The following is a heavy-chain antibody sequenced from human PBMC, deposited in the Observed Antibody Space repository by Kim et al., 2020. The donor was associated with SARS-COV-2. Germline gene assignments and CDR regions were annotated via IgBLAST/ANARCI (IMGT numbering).Heavy chain of an antibody. Sequence: KLQGRVTMTTDTSTSTAYMELRSLRSDDTAVYYCARGEDYYDSSGYYFDYWGQGTLVTVSS. CDR3: ARGEDYYDSSGYYFDY. D-gene: IGHD3-22*01. J-gene: IGHJ4*02. V-gene: IGHV1-18*01.